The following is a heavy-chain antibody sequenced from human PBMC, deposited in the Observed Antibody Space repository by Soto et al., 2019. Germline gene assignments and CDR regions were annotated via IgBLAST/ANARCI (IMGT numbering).Heavy chain of an antibody. CDR3: AGGSGWLERD. D-gene: IGHD6-19*01. CDR1: GFTFSNYW. CDR2: IKQDGSEK. V-gene: IGHV3-7*04. J-gene: IGHJ4*02. Sequence: EVQLVESGGGLVQPGGSLRLSCAASGFTFSNYWMNWVRQAPGRGLEWVAKIKQDGSEKYSVDSVKGRFTISRDNAKRSLYLQMNSLRAEDTAVYYCAGGSGWLERDWGQGTVVTVSS.